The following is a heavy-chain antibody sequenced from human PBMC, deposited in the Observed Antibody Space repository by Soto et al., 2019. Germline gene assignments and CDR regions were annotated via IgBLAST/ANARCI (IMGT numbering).Heavy chain of an antibody. CDR3: AHRATMTILGLIIDIVIWCDP. J-gene: IGHJ5*02. CDR2: IYWDGDK. CDR1: GFSLSTSGAA. D-gene: IGHD3-16*01. V-gene: IGHV2-5*02. Sequence: QINLIESGPTLVKPTQTLTLTCTFSGFSLSTSGAAVGWVRQPPGRALEWLALIYWDGDKRYNASLGNRLTINTDTSMNAVGLTWSNVDSVDTATYYCAHRATMTILGLIIDIVIWCDPWGEGIRVIFSS.